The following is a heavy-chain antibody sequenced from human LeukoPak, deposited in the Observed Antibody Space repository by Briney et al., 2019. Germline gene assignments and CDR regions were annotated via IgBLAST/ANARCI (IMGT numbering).Heavy chain of an antibody. CDR3: QKTAYEILTGYYYYYYMDV. J-gene: IGHJ6*03. D-gene: IGHD3-9*01. CDR2: INHSGST. CDR1: GGSFSDYY. V-gene: IGHV4-34*01. Sequence: NPSSTLSLTCAGYGGSFSDYYWSWIRQPPGKGLEWIGEINHSGSTNYNPSLKSRVTISVDKSKNQFSLKLSSVTAADTAFFFKQKTAYEILTGYYYYYYMDVWGKGTTVTISS.